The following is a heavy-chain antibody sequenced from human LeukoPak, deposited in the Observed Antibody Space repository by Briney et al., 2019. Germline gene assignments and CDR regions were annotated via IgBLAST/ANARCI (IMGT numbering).Heavy chain of an antibody. CDR3: AAGPASPHYYYGMGV. J-gene: IGHJ6*02. D-gene: IGHD6-13*01. CDR1: GGSISSAGYY. CDR2: IYYSGST. Sequence: SQTLSLTCTVSGGSISSAGYYWSWIRQHPGTGLEWIGYIYYSGSTYYNPSLKSRVTVSVDTSKNQFSLYLSSVTAADTAVYYCAAGPASPHYYYGMGVWGQGTTVTVSS. V-gene: IGHV4-31*03.